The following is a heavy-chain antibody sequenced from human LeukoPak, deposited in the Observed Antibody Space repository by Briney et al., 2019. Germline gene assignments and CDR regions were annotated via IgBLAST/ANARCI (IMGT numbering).Heavy chain of an antibody. CDR2: IIPIFGTA. CDR3: ARAKWEPPPRPGYYYMDV. V-gene: IGHV1-69*05. D-gene: IGHD1-26*01. Sequence: ASVKVSCKASGGTFSSYAISWVRQAPGQGLEWMGGIIPIFGTANYAQKFQGRVTITTDESTSTAYMELSSLRSEDTAVYYCARAKWEPPPRPGYYYMDVWGKGTTVTVSS. J-gene: IGHJ6*03. CDR1: GGTFSSYA.